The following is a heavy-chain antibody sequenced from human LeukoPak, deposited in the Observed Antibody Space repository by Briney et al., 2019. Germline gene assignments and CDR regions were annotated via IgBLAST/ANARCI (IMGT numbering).Heavy chain of an antibody. CDR3: ARDVEGDTTYYDFWSGSYNWFDP. J-gene: IGHJ5*02. V-gene: IGHV1-2*02. Sequence: ASVKVSCKASGYTFTGYYMHWVRQAPGQGLEWMGWINPNSGGTNYAQKFQGRVTMTRDTSISTAYMELSRLRSDDTAVYYCARDVEGDTTYYDFWSGSYNWFDPWGQGTLVTVSS. D-gene: IGHD3-3*01. CDR1: GYTFTGYY. CDR2: INPNSGGT.